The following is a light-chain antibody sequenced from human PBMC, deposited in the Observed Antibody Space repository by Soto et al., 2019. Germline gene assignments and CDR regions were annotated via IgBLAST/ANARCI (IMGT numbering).Light chain of an antibody. CDR3: NSYTNSSTWV. CDR1: SSDVGGYNY. J-gene: IGLJ2*01. V-gene: IGLV2-14*01. Sequence: QSVLTQPASVSASPGQSITISCTGTSSDVGGYNYVSWYQQHPGKAPKLMIYEVSNRPSGVSNRFSGSKSGNTASLTISGLQAEDEADYYCNSYTNSSTWVFGGGTKLTVL. CDR2: EVS.